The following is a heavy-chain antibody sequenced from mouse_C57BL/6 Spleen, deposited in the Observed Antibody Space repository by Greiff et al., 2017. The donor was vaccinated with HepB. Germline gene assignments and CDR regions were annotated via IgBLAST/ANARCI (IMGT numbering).Heavy chain of an antibody. CDR1: GYTFTSYW. Sequence: VMLVESGAELAKPGASVKLSCKASGYTFTSYWMHWVKQRPGQGLEWIGYINPSSGYTKYNQKFKDKATLTADKSSSTAYMQLSSLTYEDSAVYYCARRSYGNYGAMDYWGQGTSVTVSS. J-gene: IGHJ4*01. V-gene: IGHV1-7*01. CDR2: INPSSGYT. D-gene: IGHD2-1*01. CDR3: ARRSYGNYGAMDY.